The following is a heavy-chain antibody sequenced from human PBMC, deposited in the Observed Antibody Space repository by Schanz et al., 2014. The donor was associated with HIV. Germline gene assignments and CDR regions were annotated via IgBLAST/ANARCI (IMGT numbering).Heavy chain of an antibody. CDR1: GFTFSIYG. Sequence: QVQLVESGGGVVQPGGSLRLSCAASGFTFSIYGIHWVRQAPGKGLEWVTLISYDGINKYYADSVKGRFTISRDNSKNTLYLQMTTLRIDDTAVYYCAKPEYDSRGNSQSHFDYWGQGTLVTVSS. D-gene: IGHD3-22*01. CDR2: ISYDGINK. CDR3: AKPEYDSRGNSQSHFDY. J-gene: IGHJ4*02. V-gene: IGHV3-30*18.